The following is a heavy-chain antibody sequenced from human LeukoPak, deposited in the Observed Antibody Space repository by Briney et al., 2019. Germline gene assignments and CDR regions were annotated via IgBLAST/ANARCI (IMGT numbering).Heavy chain of an antibody. Sequence: GGSLRLSCAASGFTVTSNYMTWVRQAPGKGLEWVSVIDSGGSTYYADSVKGRFTISRDNSKNTLYLQMNSLRAEDTAVYYCARVRSYGYCSSTSCHRGWFDPWGQGTLVTVSS. CDR3: ARVRSYGYCSSTSCHRGWFDP. J-gene: IGHJ5*02. D-gene: IGHD2-2*01. V-gene: IGHV3-53*01. CDR1: GFTVTSNY. CDR2: IDSGGST.